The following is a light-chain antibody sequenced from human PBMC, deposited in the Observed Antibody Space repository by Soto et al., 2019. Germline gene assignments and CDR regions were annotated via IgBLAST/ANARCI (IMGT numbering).Light chain of an antibody. CDR2: DAS. V-gene: IGKV1-5*01. CDR3: QHYNTYSTWT. Sequence: DIQMTQSPSSLSASVGDRVTITCRASQSISSWLSWYQQKPGKAPKLLIYDASSLQSGVPSSFSGSGSGTEFTLTISGLQPDDFATYYCQHYNTYSTWTFGQGTKVDIK. CDR1: QSISSW. J-gene: IGKJ1*01.